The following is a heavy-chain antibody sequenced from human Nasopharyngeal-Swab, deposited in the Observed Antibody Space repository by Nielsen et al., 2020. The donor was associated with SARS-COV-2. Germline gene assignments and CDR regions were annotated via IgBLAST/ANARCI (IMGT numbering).Heavy chain of an antibody. D-gene: IGHD3-3*01. Sequence: GSLRLSCAVYGGSFSGYYWSWIRQPPGKGLEWIGEINHSGSTNYNPSLKSRVTISVDTSKNQFSLKLSSVTAADTAVYYCARDVAVFYDFWSGAYNWFDPWGQGTLVTVSS. CDR2: INHSGST. V-gene: IGHV4-34*01. J-gene: IGHJ5*02. CDR1: GGSFSGYY. CDR3: ARDVAVFYDFWSGAYNWFDP.